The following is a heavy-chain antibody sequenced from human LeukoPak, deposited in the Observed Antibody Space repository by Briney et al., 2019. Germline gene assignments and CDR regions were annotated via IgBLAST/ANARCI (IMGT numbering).Heavy chain of an antibody. CDR1: GFTFSSYW. Sequence: PGGSLRLSCAASGFTFSSYWMSWVRQAPGKGLEWVANIKQDGSEKHYVDSVKGRFTVSRDNAKNSLYLQMNSLRAEDTAVYYCARVYRSSSGYCFDFWGQGTLVTVSS. V-gene: IGHV3-7*01. CDR2: IKQDGSEK. D-gene: IGHD6-13*01. CDR3: ARVYRSSSGYCFDF. J-gene: IGHJ4*02.